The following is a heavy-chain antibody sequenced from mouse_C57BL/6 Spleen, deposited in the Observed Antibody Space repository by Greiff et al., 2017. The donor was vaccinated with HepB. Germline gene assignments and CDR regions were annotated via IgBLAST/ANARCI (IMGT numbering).Heavy chain of an antibody. V-gene: IGHV1-72*01. J-gene: IGHJ1*03. Sequence: QVQLEQPGAELVKPGASVKLSCKASGYTFTSYWMHWVKQRPGRGLEWIGRIDPNSGGTKYNEKFKSKATLTVDKPSSTAYMQLSSLTSEDSAVYYCAINYYGSSYWYFDVWGTGTTVTVSS. CDR1: GYTFTSYW. CDR3: AINYYGSSYWYFDV. D-gene: IGHD1-1*01. CDR2: IDPNSGGT.